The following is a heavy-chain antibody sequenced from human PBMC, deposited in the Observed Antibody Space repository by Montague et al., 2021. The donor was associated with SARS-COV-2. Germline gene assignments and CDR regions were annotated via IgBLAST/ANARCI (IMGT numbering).Heavy chain of an antibody. CDR3: ARIINHFDSGGPPSLFDH. CDR1: GASISSTNYY. J-gene: IGHJ4*02. D-gene: IGHD3-22*01. Sequence: TLSLTCTVSGASISSTNYYWSWIRQPAGKGLEWIGRIYSSGVTNYNPSLKSRVSISIDTSKNEFALKLRSVTAADTAVYYCARIINHFDSGGPPSLFDHWGQGIRVTASS. CDR2: IYSSGVT. V-gene: IGHV4-61*02.